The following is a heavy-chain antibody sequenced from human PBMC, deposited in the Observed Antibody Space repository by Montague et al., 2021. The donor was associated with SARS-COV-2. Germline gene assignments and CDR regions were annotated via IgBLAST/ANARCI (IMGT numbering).Heavy chain of an antibody. CDR1: GASISSYY. Sequence: SETLSLTCTVSGASISSYYWNWIRQPPGKGLEWIGYIYYSEITSYNPSLKSRVTISVDTSKNQFSLKLSSVTAADTAVYYCARGFDYWGQGTLVTVSS. CDR2: IYYSEIT. V-gene: IGHV4-59*08. CDR3: ARGFDY. J-gene: IGHJ4*02.